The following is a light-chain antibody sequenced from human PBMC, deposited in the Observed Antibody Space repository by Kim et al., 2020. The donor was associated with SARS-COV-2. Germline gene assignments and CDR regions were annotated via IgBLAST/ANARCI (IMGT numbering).Light chain of an antibody. V-gene: IGLV2-11*01. CDR1: RSDVGDYNF. CDR2: DVS. CDR3: SSYAGTVV. J-gene: IGLJ2*01. Sequence: QSALTQPRSVSGSPGQSVTISCTGTRSDVGDYNFVSWYQQHLGKAPKLIIYDVSERPSGVPDRFSGSKSGNTASLTVAGLQAKDEADYYFSSYAGTVVFGGGTQLTDL.